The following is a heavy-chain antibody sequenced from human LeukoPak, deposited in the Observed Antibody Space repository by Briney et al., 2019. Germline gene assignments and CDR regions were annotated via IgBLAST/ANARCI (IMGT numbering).Heavy chain of an antibody. CDR1: RFTFDDYG. CDR3: ARDEERYYGSGRDYMDV. Sequence: GGSLRLSCAASRFTFDDYGMSWVRQAPGKGLEWVSGINWNGGSTGYADSVKGRFTISRDNAKNSLYLQMNSLRAEDTAVYYCARDEERYYGSGRDYMDVWGKGTTVTVSS. V-gene: IGHV3-20*04. D-gene: IGHD3-10*01. J-gene: IGHJ6*03. CDR2: INWNGGST.